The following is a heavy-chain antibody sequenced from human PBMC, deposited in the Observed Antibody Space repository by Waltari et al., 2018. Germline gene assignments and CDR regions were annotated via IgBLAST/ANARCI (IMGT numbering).Heavy chain of an antibody. V-gene: IGHV3-21*01. D-gene: IGHD1-1*01. J-gene: IGHJ6*03. Sequence: EVQLVESGGGLVKPGGSLRLSCAASGFTFSSYSMNWVRQAPGKGLEWVSSISSSSSYIYYADSVKGRFTISRDNAKNSLYLQMNSLRAENTAVYYCARGQEPYYYYMDVWGKGTTVTISS. CDR1: GFTFSSYS. CDR3: ARGQEPYYYYMDV. CDR2: ISSSSSYI.